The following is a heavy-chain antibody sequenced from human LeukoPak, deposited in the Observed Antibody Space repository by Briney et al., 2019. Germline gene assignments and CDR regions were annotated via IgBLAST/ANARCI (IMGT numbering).Heavy chain of an antibody. V-gene: IGHV1-2*02. CDR2: INPNSGGA. CDR3: ALWEIVHYAFDF. D-gene: IGHD5-12*01. J-gene: IGHJ3*01. Sequence: ASVKVSCKASGYSFTDYYMHWVRQAPGQGLEWMGWINPNSGGANYAQKFQGRVTMTRDTSISTAYMELNRLRSDDTAVYYCALWEIVHYAFDFWGQGTMVTVSS. CDR1: GYSFTDYY.